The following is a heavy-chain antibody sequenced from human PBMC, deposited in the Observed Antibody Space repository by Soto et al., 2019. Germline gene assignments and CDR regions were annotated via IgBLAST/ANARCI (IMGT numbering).Heavy chain of an antibody. CDR2: IYHSGST. CDR3: ARVPAANYYYYYYMDV. CDR1: SGSISSSNW. J-gene: IGHJ6*03. D-gene: IGHD2-2*01. V-gene: IGHV4-4*02. Sequence: SETLSLTCAVSSGSISSSNWWSWVRQPPGKGLEWIGEIYHSGSTNYNPSLKSRVTISVDKSKNQFSLKLSSVTAADTAVYYCARVPAANYYYYYYMDVWGKGTTVTVS.